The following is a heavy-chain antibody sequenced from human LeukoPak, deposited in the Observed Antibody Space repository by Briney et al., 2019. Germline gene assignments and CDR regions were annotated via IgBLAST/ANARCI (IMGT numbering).Heavy chain of an antibody. V-gene: IGHV1-69*05. CDR1: GCTFSSYA. CDR2: INPNYGTA. J-gene: IGHJ5*02. D-gene: IGHD2-2*01. CDR3: ARDQYCSSSRCYLEFWFDP. Sequence: SVKVSCKASGCTFSSYAINWVRQAPGQGLEWMGRINPNYGTANYAQKFQGRVTITTDESTSTAYMELSSLRSEDTAVYYCARDQYCSSSRCYLEFWFDPRGQGTLVSVSS.